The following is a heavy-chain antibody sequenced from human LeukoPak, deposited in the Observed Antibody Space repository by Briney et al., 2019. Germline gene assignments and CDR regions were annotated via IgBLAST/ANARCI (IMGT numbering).Heavy chain of an antibody. CDR2: IIPILGIA. CDR3: ARGGWSGDSSSWFPSWFDP. CDR1: GGTFSSYA. J-gene: IGHJ5*02. V-gene: IGHV1-69*04. Sequence: SVKVSCKASGGTFSSYAISWVRQAPGQGLEWMGRIIPILGIANYAQKFQGRVTITADESTSTAYMELSSLRSEDTAVYYCARGGWSGDSSSWFPSWFDPWGQGTLVTVSS. D-gene: IGHD6-13*01.